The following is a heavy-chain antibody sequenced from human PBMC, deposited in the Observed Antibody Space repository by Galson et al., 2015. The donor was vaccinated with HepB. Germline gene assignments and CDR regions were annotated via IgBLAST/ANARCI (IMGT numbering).Heavy chain of an antibody. D-gene: IGHD3-22*01. Sequence: PALVKPTQTLTLTCTFSGFSLRTSGMRASWIRQPPGKALEWLARIDWDDDKFYSTSLKTRLTISKDTSKNQVVLRMTYMDPVDTATYYCARDTLSSDWGYFDYWGQGTLVTVSS. CDR3: ARDTLSSDWGYFDY. CDR1: GFSLRTSGMR. CDR2: IDWDDDK. V-gene: IGHV2-70*04. J-gene: IGHJ4*02.